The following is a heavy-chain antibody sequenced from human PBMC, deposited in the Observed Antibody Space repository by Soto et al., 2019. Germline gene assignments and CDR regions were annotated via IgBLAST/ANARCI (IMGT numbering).Heavy chain of an antibody. CDR3: ASSPLNCITSSPCCLFFDY. CDR2: MNPNSGNT. Sequence: ASLKVSCKASGYTFTIYDINWVRQATGQGLEWMGWMNPNSGNTAYAQKFQGRVTMTRNTSISTAYMELSSLRSEDTAVYYCASSPLNCITSSPCCLFFDYWGQGTLVTVSS. V-gene: IGHV1-8*01. D-gene: IGHD3-10*01. J-gene: IGHJ4*02. CDR1: GYTFTIYD.